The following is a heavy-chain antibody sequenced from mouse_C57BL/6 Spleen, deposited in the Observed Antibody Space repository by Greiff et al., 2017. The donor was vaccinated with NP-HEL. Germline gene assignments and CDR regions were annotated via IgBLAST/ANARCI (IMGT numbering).Heavy chain of an antibody. Sequence: EVQLVESGGGLVKPGGSLKLSCAASGFTFSSYAMSWVRQTPEKRLEWVATISDGGSYTYYPDNVKGRFTISRDNAKNNLYLQMSHLKSEDTAMYYCARDRVYDYGFDYWGQGTTLTVSS. CDR1: GFTFSSYA. D-gene: IGHD2-4*01. J-gene: IGHJ2*01. V-gene: IGHV5-4*01. CDR2: ISDGGSYT. CDR3: ARDRVYDYGFDY.